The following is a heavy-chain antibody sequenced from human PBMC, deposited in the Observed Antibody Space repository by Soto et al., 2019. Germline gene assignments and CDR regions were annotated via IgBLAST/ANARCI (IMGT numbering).Heavy chain of an antibody. J-gene: IGHJ5*02. D-gene: IGHD3-10*01. CDR1: GYTFTNYG. CDR2: INVYNGNT. V-gene: IGHV1-18*01. CDR3: ARGVGSGSYYNQYNWFDP. Sequence: QVQLVQSGGEVKKPGASVKVSCKASGYTFTNYGISWVRQAPGQGLEWMGWINVYNGNTKYAQKVQGRVTMTTDTSTRRAYMELRGLRSDDTAVYYCARGVGSGSYYNQYNWFDPWGQGTLVTVSS.